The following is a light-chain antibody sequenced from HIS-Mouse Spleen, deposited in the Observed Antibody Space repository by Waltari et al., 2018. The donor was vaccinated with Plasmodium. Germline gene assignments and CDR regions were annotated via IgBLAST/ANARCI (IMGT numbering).Light chain of an antibody. CDR3: QQYNNWSFT. V-gene: IGKV3-15*01. J-gene: IGKJ3*01. CDR1: QSVSSN. Sequence: EIVMKQSQATLSVSPGERATLSCRASQSVSSNLAWYQQKPGQAPRLLIYGASTRATGIPARFSGSGSGTEFTLTISSLQSEDFAVYYCQQYNNWSFTFGPGTKVDIK. CDR2: GAS.